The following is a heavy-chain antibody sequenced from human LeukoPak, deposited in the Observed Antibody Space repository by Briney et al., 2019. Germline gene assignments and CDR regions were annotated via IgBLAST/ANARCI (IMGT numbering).Heavy chain of an antibody. CDR1: GGTLSSYA. J-gene: IGHJ4*02. CDR3: ARAGVPAASEMDY. D-gene: IGHD2-2*01. CDR2: IIPIFGTA. Sequence: SVKVSCKASGGTLSSYAISWVRQAPGQGLEWMGRIIPIFGTANYAQKFHGRVTITTDESTSTAYMELCSLRSEDTAVYYCARAGVPAASEMDYWGQGTLVTVSS. V-gene: IGHV1-69*05.